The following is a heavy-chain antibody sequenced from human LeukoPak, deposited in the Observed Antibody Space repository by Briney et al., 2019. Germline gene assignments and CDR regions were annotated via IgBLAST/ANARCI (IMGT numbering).Heavy chain of an antibody. CDR1: GGSVSNYF. D-gene: IGHD6-19*01. J-gene: IGHJ4*02. CDR2: IHHSGRT. Sequence: SETLSLTCTVSGGSVSNYFWSWIRQPPGKGLEWIGNIHHSGRTYYNPSVKSRVTISLDTSKNQFSLKLTSVTAADTAVYYCARVPEAVGETYYFDYWGQGTLVTVSS. CDR3: ARVPEAVGETYYFDY. V-gene: IGHV4-59*02.